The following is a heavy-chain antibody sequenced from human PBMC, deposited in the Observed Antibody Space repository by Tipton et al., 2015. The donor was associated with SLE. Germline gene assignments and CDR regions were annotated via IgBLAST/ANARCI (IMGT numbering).Heavy chain of an antibody. CDR3: AREAKYSGSYYNWFDR. Sequence: GLVKPSETLSLSCDVSGFSISSGYYWSWIRQPAGKGLEWIGRIYSSGSTNENLSLKSRVTISKDTSKNQLSLKLSSVTVADTAVYYCAREAKYSGSYYNWFDRWGQGTLVTVSP. CDR2: IYSSGST. J-gene: IGHJ5*02. CDR1: GFSISSGYY. V-gene: IGHV4-61*02. D-gene: IGHD1-26*01.